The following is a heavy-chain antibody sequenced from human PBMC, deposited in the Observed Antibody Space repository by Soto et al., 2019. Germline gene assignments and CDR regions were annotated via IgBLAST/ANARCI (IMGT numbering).Heavy chain of an antibody. Sequence: ASVKVSCKASGYTFNFYVITWVRQAPGQGLEWMGWISGFNGNTNYAADLQGRVTMTTDTSTSTAYMELRGLRSDDTAVYYCARIGVSSGHESPDFDSWGQGALVNVSS. D-gene: IGHD3-16*01. CDR1: GYTFNFYV. V-gene: IGHV1-18*01. CDR2: ISGFNGNT. J-gene: IGHJ4*02. CDR3: ARIGVSSGHESPDFDS.